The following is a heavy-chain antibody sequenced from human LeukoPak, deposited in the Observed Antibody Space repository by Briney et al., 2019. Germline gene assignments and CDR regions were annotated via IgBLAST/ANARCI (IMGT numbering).Heavy chain of an antibody. J-gene: IGHJ4*02. V-gene: IGHV3-23*01. CDR1: GFTFSSYA. D-gene: IGHD3-22*01. CDR2: ISGSGGST. Sequence: GGSLRLSCAASGFTFSSYAMSWVRQAPGKGLEWVSAISGSGGSTYYADSVKGRFTISRDNSKNTLYLQTNSLRAEDTAVYYCAKDLYYDSSGYLDFDYWGQGTLVTVSS. CDR3: AKDLYYDSSGYLDFDY.